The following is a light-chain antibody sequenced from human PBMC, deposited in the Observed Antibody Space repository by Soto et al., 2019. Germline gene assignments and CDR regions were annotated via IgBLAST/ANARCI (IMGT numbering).Light chain of an antibody. V-gene: IGKV1-27*01. J-gene: IGKJ1*01. CDR2: AAS. CDR3: QEYDSAPWT. CDR1: QDINTY. Sequence: DIQMTQSPSSLSASVGDRVTITCRASQDINTYLAWYQQKPGKVPKFLIYAASTLRSGVPSRLSGSGSGTDFTLTISSLHPEDVAIYYCQEYDSAPWTFGQGPKVEIK.